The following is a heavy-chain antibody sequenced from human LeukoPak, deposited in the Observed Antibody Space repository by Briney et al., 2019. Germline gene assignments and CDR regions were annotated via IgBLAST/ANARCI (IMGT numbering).Heavy chain of an antibody. CDR3: AKDLLGGGDYLFDY. J-gene: IGHJ4*02. Sequence: GGSLRLSCAASGFTFSSYAMSWVRQAPGKGLEWVSAISGSGGSTYYVDSVKGRFTISRDNSKNTLYLQMNSLRAEDTAVYYCAKDLLGGGDYLFDYWGQGTLVTVSS. CDR1: GFTFSSYA. V-gene: IGHV3-23*01. CDR2: ISGSGGST. D-gene: IGHD2-21*02.